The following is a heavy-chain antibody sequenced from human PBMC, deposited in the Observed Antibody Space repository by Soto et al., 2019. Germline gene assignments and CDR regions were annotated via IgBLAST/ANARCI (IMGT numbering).Heavy chain of an antibody. V-gene: IGHV1-46*03. CDR2: INPSGGST. D-gene: IGHD2-15*01. Sequence: GASVKVSCKASGYTFTSYYMHWVRQAPGQGLEWMGIINPSGGSTSYAQKFQGRVTMTRDTSTSTVCMGLSSLRSEDTAVYYCARVYCSGGSCYSVDYWGQGTLVTVSS. J-gene: IGHJ4*02. CDR1: GYTFTSYY. CDR3: ARVYCSGGSCYSVDY.